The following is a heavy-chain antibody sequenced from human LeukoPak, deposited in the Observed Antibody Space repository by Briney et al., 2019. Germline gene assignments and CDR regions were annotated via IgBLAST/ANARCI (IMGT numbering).Heavy chain of an antibody. CDR3: ARGSGIAAAGEENFDY. CDR2: ISSSGSTI. J-gene: IGHJ4*02. V-gene: IGHV3-48*03. CDR1: GFTLSSYE. Sequence: GGSLRLSCAASGFTLSSYEMNWVRQAPGKGLEWVSYISSSGSTIYYADSVKGRFTISRDNAKNSLYLQMNSLRAEDTAVYYCARGSGIAAAGEENFDYWGQGTLVTVSS. D-gene: IGHD6-13*01.